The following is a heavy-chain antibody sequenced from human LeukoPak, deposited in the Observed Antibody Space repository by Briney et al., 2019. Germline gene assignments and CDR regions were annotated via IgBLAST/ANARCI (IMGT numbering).Heavy chain of an antibody. V-gene: IGHV3-23*01. CDR1: GFTFSSYA. CDR2: ISGSGGST. J-gene: IGHJ5*02. CDR3: AKDYGSGSYHKNGYNWFDP. D-gene: IGHD3-10*01. Sequence: PGGSLRLSCAASGFTFSSYAMSWVRQAPGKGLEWVSAISGSGGSTYYADSVKGRFTISRDNSKNTLYLQMNSLRAEDTAVYYCAKDYGSGSYHKNGYNWFDPWGQGTLVTVSS.